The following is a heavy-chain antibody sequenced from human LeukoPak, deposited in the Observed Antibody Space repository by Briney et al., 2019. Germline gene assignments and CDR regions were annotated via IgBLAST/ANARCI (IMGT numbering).Heavy chain of an antibody. CDR3: AKDSWDSTVADAFDV. J-gene: IGHJ3*01. D-gene: IGHD6-19*01. CDR1: GFTFSSYA. Sequence: GGSLRLSCAASGFTFSSYAMSFGRQAPGKGLERGSGISGSGGGTYSADSVRGRFTISRENSKNNLYLEMNSLRVEATAVYYCAKDSWDSTVADAFDVWGQGTLVTLSS. V-gene: IGHV3-23*01. CDR2: ISGSGGGT.